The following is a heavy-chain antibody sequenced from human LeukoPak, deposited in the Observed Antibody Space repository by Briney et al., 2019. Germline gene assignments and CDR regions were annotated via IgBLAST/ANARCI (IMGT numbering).Heavy chain of an antibody. CDR3: ARGSGWYPH. CDR2: ISYSGDT. Sequence: SETLSLTRSVSGGSVGSNYWSWVRQPPGKGLEWIGYISYSGDTKYNPSLKSRLSMSVDTSKNQCSLMLTSVTAADTAVYYCARGSGWYPHWGQGTLVTVSS. V-gene: IGHV4-59*02. D-gene: IGHD6-19*01. J-gene: IGHJ1*01. CDR1: GGSVGSNY.